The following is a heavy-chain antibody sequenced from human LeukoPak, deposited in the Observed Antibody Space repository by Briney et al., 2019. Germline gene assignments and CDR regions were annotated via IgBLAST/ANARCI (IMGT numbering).Heavy chain of an antibody. J-gene: IGHJ5*02. CDR2: IYYSGST. CDR1: GGSISSSSYY. D-gene: IGHD6-13*01. V-gene: IGHV4-39*07. CDR3: ARVRGGSLAAAGTEPFDP. Sequence: SETLSLTCTVSGGSISSSSYYWGWIRQPPGKGLEWIGSIYYSGSTYYNPSLKSRVTISVDTSKNQFSLKLSSVTAADTAVYYCARVRGGSLAAAGTEPFDPWGQGTLVTVSS.